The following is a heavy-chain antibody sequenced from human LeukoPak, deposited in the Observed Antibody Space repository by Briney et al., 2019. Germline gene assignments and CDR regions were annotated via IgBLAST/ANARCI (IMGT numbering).Heavy chain of an antibody. V-gene: IGHV3-23*01. CDR2: ISGSGGSA. J-gene: IGHJ5*02. Sequence: GGSLRLSCAASGFTFNTRAMSWVRQAPGKGLEWVSLISGSGGSAYYADSVMGRFTISRDKSKNTLSLQMNSLRAEDTAVYYCAKEMASYFDILTGSSTGGFDPWGQGTLVTVSS. CDR1: GFTFNTRA. CDR3: AKEMASYFDILTGSSTGGFDP. D-gene: IGHD3-9*01.